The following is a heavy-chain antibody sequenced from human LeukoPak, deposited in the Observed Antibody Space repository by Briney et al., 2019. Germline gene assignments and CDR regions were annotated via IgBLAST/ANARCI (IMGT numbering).Heavy chain of an antibody. V-gene: IGHV4-34*01. CDR1: CVSFSGYY. D-gene: IGHD3-10*01. Sequence: KPSETVSLTCSVYCVSFSGYYWSGLPQPPGKGLEGLGEVNHSGSTHYNPSLKSRATITADASENHFPLQLTSVTAADTAVYYCARGRLHSDSGTRGHYFDPWGQGTLVPVSS. CDR2: VNHSGST. J-gene: IGHJ4*02. CDR3: ARGRLHSDSGTRGHYFDP.